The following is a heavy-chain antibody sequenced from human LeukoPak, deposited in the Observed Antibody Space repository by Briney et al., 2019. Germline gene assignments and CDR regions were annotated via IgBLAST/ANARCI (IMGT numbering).Heavy chain of an antibody. D-gene: IGHD5-18*01. J-gene: IGHJ4*02. CDR3: ARDRDTAMAGDY. CDR1: GYTFTSYG. CDR2: ISAYNGNT. V-gene: IGHV1-18*01. Sequence: VASVKVSCKASGYTFTSYGISWVRQAPGQGLEWMGWISAYNGNTNYAQKLQGRVTMTTDTSTSTAYMELRSLRSDDTAVYYRARDRDTAMAGDYWGQGTLVIVSS.